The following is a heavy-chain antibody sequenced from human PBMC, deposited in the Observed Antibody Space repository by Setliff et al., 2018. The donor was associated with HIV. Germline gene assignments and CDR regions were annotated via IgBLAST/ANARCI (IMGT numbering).Heavy chain of an antibody. V-gene: IGHV4-4*07. J-gene: IGHJ5*01. D-gene: IGHD1-26*01. CDR2: LYSRGST. CDR3: AKSPVGANGWFDS. CDR1: GGSIDHYY. Sequence: SETLSLTCTVSGGSIDHYYWSWIRQPAGKGLEWIGCLYSRGSTTYNPSLRSRATMSADTSKNLFSLKLRSVTAADTAVYYCAKSPVGANGWFDSWGQGVLVTVSS.